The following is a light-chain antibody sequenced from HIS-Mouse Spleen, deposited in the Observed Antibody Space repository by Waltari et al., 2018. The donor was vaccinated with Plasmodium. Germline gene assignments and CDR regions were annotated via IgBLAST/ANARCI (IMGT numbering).Light chain of an antibody. CDR1: VLAKKY. J-gene: IGLJ3*02. CDR2: KDS. CDR3: YSAADNNRV. Sequence: SYELTQPSSVSVSPGQTARITCSGDVLAKKYARWFQQKPGQAPVLVIYKDSERPSGMPERFSGSSSGTTVTLTLSGAQVEDEADYYCYSAADNNRVFGGGTKLTVL. V-gene: IGLV3-27*01.